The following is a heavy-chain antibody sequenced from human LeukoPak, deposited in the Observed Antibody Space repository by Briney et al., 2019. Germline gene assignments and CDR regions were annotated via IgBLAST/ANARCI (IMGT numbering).Heavy chain of an antibody. CDR1: GFTFSSYD. CDR3: ARDQGDFWSGADFDY. CDR2: IGTAGDT. Sequence: PGGSLRLSCAASGFTFSSYDMHWVRQPTGKGLEWVSAIGTAGDTYYSDSVKGRFTISREDAKNSLYLQMNSLRAEDTAVYYCARDQGDFWSGADFDYWGQGTLVTVSS. V-gene: IGHV3-13*01. J-gene: IGHJ4*02. D-gene: IGHD3-3*01.